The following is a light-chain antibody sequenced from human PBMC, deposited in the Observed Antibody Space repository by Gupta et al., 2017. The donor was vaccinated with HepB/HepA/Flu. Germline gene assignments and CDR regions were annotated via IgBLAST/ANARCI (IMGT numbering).Light chain of an antibody. V-gene: IGLV1-40*01. J-gene: IGLJ2*01. CDR3: QSYDSSLSVVV. Sequence: QSVLTPPPSVSGAPGQRGTISCTGSSSNIGAGYDVHWYQQLPGTAPKLLIYGNSKRPTGVPDRFSGSKSGTSASLAITGLQAEDEADYYCQSYDSSLSVVVFGGGTKLTVL. CDR2: GNS. CDR1: SSNIGAGYD.